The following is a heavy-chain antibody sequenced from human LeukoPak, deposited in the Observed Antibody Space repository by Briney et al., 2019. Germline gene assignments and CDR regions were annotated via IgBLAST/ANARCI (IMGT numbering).Heavy chain of an antibody. V-gene: IGHV4-39*01. Sequence: SETXSLTCTVSGGSISSSSYYWGWIRQPPGKGLEWIGSIYYSGSTYYNPSLKSRVTISVDTSKNQFSLKLSSVTAADTAVYYCARTGGWYNFDYWGQGTLVTVSS. CDR1: GGSISSSSYY. J-gene: IGHJ4*02. CDR3: ARTGGWYNFDY. CDR2: IYYSGST. D-gene: IGHD6-19*01.